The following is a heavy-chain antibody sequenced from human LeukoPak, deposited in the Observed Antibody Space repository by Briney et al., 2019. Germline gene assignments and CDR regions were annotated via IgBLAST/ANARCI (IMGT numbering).Heavy chain of an antibody. CDR1: GFTFDDYA. D-gene: IGHD2-2*01. Sequence: GRSLRLSCAASGFTFDDYAVHWVRHAPGKGLEWVSGITWNSGDRGYADSVKGRLTISRDKAKNSLYLQMNSLRAEDTAVYYCANHLACGRTSCPPFDYWGQGTLVTVSS. J-gene: IGHJ4*02. CDR3: ANHLACGRTSCPPFDY. CDR2: ITWNSGDR. V-gene: IGHV3-9*01.